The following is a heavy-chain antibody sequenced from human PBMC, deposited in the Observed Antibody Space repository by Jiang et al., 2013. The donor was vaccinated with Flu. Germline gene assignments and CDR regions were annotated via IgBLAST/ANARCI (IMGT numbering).Heavy chain of an antibody. D-gene: IGHD5/OR15-5a*01. CDR3: ARSPGGVYGQANTHYYYYMDV. V-gene: IGHV2-70*01. CDR2: IGWNDHK. J-gene: IGHJ6*03. CDR1: GFSLSVSGMC. Sequence: KPTQTLTLTCTVSGFSLSVSGMCVSWIRQAPGKAPEWLALIGWNDHKYYSTSLQTRLTISKDTSKNQVVLTMTNMDPVDAATYYCARSPGGVYGQANTHYYYYMDVWGRGTTVTVSS.